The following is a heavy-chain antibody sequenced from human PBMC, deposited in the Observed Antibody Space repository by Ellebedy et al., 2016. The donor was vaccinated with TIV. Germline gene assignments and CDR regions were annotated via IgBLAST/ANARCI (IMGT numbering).Heavy chain of an antibody. J-gene: IGHJ4*02. CDR2: MDRDRGDT. Sequence: AASVKDSCKASGYTFTNYDIFWVRQAPGKGLEWMGRMDRDRGDTVYAQKFQGRVTMTRDTSINTAYMALRSLTSEDTAVYYCANNLPRTGDFDYWGQGTLVTVS. V-gene: IGHV1-8*01. D-gene: IGHD7-27*01. CDR1: GYTFTNYD. CDR3: ANNLPRTGDFDY.